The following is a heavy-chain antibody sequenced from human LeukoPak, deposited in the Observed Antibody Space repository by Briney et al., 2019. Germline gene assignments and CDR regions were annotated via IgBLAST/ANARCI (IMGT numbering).Heavy chain of an antibody. CDR2: ISIFNGNT. CDR3: ARGGYSSGWYNAEYFQH. V-gene: IGHV1-18*01. Sequence: ASVKVSCKASGYTFITYGIAWVRQAPGQGLEWMGWISIFNGNTKYAQRFQGRVTMTTDTSASTAYMELSSLRSEDTAVYYCARGGYSSGWYNAEYFQHWGQGTLVTVSS. D-gene: IGHD6-19*01. CDR1: GYTFITYG. J-gene: IGHJ1*01.